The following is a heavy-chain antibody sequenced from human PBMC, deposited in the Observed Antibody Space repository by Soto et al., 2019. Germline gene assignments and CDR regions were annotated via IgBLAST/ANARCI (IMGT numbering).Heavy chain of an antibody. CDR3: TKRIGAYAMDV. J-gene: IGHJ6*02. Sequence: GSLRLSCASSGFTFSGSSMHWVRQASGKGLEWVGRIRDKTDTYATAYAAPVRGRFTISRDDSKNTAYLQMNSLKTEDTAVYFCTKRIGAYAMDVWGQGTTVTVSS. D-gene: IGHD6-13*01. V-gene: IGHV3-73*01. CDR1: GFTFSGSS. CDR2: IRDKTDTYAT.